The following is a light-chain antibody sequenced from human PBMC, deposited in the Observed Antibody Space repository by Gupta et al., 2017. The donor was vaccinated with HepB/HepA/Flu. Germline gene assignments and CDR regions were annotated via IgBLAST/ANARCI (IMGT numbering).Light chain of an antibody. V-gene: IGLV1-40*01. Sequence: QSVLTQPPSVSGAPGQRVAISCPGSSSNIGPGFDVHWYQQLPGTAPKLLISGANNRPSGVPDRFSGSESDTSASLVITGLQADDEGEYYCQSYDTSLGGWVFGGGTKLTVL. CDR2: GAN. CDR3: QSYDTSLGGWV. CDR1: SSNIGPGFD. J-gene: IGLJ3*02.